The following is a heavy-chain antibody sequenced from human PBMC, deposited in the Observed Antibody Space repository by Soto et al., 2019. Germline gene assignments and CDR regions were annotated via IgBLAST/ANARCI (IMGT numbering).Heavy chain of an antibody. J-gene: IGHJ4*02. CDR2: VYHTGTT. Sequence: SETLSLTCDVSGASITTYYWSWIRQAPGKGLEWIGNVYHTGTTDYNSSLKSRVTISVDTSKNQFSLNMNSVTAADTAVYYCARSLFGSGWTLDSWGQGSLVTV. D-gene: IGHD6-19*01. V-gene: IGHV4-59*01. CDR3: ARSLFGSGWTLDS. CDR1: GASITTYY.